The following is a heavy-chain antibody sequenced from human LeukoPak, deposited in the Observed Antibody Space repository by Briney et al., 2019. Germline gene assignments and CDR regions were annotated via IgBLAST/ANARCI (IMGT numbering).Heavy chain of an antibody. Sequence: PSETLSLTCAVYGGSFSGYYWSWIRQPPGKGLEWNGEINHSGSTNYDPSLKSRVTISVDTSRNQFSLKLSSVTAADTAVYYCARDSSVYDLYYYYYMDVWGKGTTVTVSS. V-gene: IGHV4-34*01. D-gene: IGHD3-22*01. CDR1: GGSFSGYY. J-gene: IGHJ6*03. CDR2: INHSGST. CDR3: ARDSSVYDLYYYYYMDV.